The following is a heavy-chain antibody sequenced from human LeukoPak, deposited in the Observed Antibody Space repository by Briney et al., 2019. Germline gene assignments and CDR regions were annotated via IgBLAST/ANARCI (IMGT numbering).Heavy chain of an antibody. D-gene: IGHD3-9*01. CDR2: IYYSGCT. CDR3: ARSVLRYFDWLSKPYYFDY. J-gene: IGHJ4*02. Sequence: SETLSLTRTVSGGSVCSGSYYWSWIRQPPGTGLEWIGYIYYSGCTNYNPSLKSRVTISVDTSKNLFSLKLSSVTAADTAVYYCARSVLRYFDWLSKPYYFDYWGQGTLVSVSS. CDR1: GGSVCSGSYY. V-gene: IGHV4-61*01.